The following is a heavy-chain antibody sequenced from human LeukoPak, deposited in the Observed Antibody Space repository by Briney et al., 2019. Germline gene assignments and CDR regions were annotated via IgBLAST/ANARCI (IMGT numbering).Heavy chain of an antibody. Sequence: PGRSLRLSCAASGFTFSSYAMHWVRQAPGKGLEWVAVISYDGSNKYYADSVKGRFTISRDNSKNTLYLQMNSLRAGDTAVYYCARGLQIVAAAGTDFDYWGQGTLVTVSS. V-gene: IGHV3-30-3*01. CDR1: GFTFSSYA. CDR3: ARGLQIVAAAGTDFDY. CDR2: ISYDGSNK. J-gene: IGHJ4*02. D-gene: IGHD6-13*01.